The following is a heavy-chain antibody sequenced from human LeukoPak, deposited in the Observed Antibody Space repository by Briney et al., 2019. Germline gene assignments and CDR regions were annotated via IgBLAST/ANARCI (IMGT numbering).Heavy chain of an antibody. V-gene: IGHV3-30*02. D-gene: IGHD2-2*01. CDR1: GFTFSSYG. CDR2: IRYDGSNK. CDR3: AKFAKDIVVVPTAIDPNYYYYMDV. Sequence: GGSLRLSCAASGFTFSSYGMHWVRQAPGKGLEWVAFIRYDGSNKYYADSVKGRSTISRDNFKNTLYLQMNSLRAEDTAVYYCAKFAKDIVVVPTAIDPNYYYYMDVWGKGTTVTVSS. J-gene: IGHJ6*03.